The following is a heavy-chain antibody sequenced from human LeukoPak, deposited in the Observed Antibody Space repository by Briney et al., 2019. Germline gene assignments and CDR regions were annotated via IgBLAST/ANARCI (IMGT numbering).Heavy chain of an antibody. V-gene: IGHV1-3*01. Sequence: ASVTVSCKASGYTFTSYAMHWVRQAPGQRLEWMGWINAGNGNTKYSQKFQGRVTITRDTSASTAYMELSSLRSEDTAVYYCARDYYYGSGGYGMDVWGKGTTVTVSS. CDR2: INAGNGNT. CDR3: ARDYYYGSGGYGMDV. J-gene: IGHJ6*04. D-gene: IGHD3-10*01. CDR1: GYTFTSYA.